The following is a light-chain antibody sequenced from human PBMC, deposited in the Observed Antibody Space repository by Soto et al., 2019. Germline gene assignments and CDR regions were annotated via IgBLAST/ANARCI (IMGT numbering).Light chain of an antibody. V-gene: IGKV3-20*01. CDR1: QSVSITS. Sequence: EIVLTQSPGTLSLSPGERATLSCRASQSVSITSLAWYQQKPGQAPRLLIYGTSSRATAIPDRFSGSGSGTDXTLXXSRLEPEDFAVXYXQQYGSSPITFGQGTRLEIK. CDR3: QQYGSSPIT. CDR2: GTS. J-gene: IGKJ5*01.